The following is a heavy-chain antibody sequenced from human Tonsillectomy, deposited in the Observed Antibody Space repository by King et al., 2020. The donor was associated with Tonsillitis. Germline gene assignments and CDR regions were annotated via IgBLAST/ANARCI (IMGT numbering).Heavy chain of an antibody. J-gene: IGHJ6*02. V-gene: IGHV3-11*01. Sequence: VQLVESGGGLVKPGGSLRLSCAASGFTFSDYYMSWTRQAPGKGLEWVSYISSSGSTIYYADAVKGRFTISRDNAKNSLYLQMNSLRAEDTAVYYCARTHGAATYYYYYGMDVWGQGTPVTVSS. CDR1: GFTFSDYY. CDR3: ARTHGAATYYYYYGMDV. CDR2: ISSSGSTI. D-gene: IGHD2-15*01.